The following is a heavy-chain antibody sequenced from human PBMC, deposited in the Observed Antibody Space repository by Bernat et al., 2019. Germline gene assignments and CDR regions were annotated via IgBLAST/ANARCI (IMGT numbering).Heavy chain of an antibody. D-gene: IGHD4-17*01. Sequence: QVQLVESGGGVVQPGRSLRLSCAASGFTFSSYAMHWVRQAPGKGLEWVAVISYDGSNKYYADSVKGRFTISRDNSKNTLYLQMNSLRAEDTAVYYCARDLRDPTVTTLLDYWGQGTLVTVSS. J-gene: IGHJ4*02. CDR2: ISYDGSNK. V-gene: IGHV3-30-3*01. CDR1: GFTFSSYA. CDR3: ARDLRDPTVTTLLDY.